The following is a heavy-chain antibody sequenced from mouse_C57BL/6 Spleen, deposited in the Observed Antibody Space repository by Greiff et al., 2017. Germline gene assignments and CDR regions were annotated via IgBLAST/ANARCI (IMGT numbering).Heavy chain of an antibody. J-gene: IGHJ2*01. CDR3: ARQTTVVATPDYFDY. CDR2: ISSGGSYT. D-gene: IGHD1-1*01. CDR1: GFTFSSYG. V-gene: IGHV5-6*01. Sequence: EVQLVESGGDLVKPGGSLKLSCAASGFTFSSYGMSWVRQTPDKRLEWVATISSGGSYTYYPDSVKGRFTISRDNAKNTLYLQMSSLKSEDTAMYYCARQTTVVATPDYFDYWGQGTTLTVSS.